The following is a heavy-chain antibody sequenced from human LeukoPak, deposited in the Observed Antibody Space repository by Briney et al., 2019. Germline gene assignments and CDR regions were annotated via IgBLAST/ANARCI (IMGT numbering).Heavy chain of an antibody. J-gene: IGHJ5*02. CDR2: LNTDGSST. D-gene: IGHD3-22*01. CDR1: GFTFSSHW. V-gene: IGHV3-74*01. Sequence: TGGSLRLSCAASGFTFSSHWMHWVRQAPGKGLVWVSRLNTDGSSTVYADSEKGRFTISRDNAKNTLYLQMNSLRAEDTAVYYCARGYYDSNDSNRSNWFDPWGQGTLVTVSS. CDR3: ARGYYDSNDSNRSNWFDP.